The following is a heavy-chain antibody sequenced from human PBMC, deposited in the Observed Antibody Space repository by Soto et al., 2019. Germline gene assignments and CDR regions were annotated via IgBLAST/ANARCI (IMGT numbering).Heavy chain of an antibody. V-gene: IGHV3-21*01. J-gene: IGHJ5*02. CDR3: AIFPSYSSLRFDP. D-gene: IGHD6-6*01. CDR2: ISSSSYI. Sequence: EVQLVESGGGLVKPGGSLRLSCAASGFTFSSYSMNWVRQAPGKGLEWVSSISSSSYIYYADSVKGRFTISRDNAKNSLYLQMNSLRAEDTAVYYCAIFPSYSSLRFDPWGQGTLVTVSS. CDR1: GFTFSSYS.